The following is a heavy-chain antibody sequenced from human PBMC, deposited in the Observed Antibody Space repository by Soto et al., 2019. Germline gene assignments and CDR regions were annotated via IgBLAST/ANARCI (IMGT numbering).Heavy chain of an antibody. Sequence: PVESLKICCKGAGYSFAGYWITWVRQKPGKGLEWMGRIDRSDSQTYYRPSFRGHVTISVTKSITTVFLQLSSLSASDTATYYCARHIYDSDTGPNSRSYFDSWGQGTPVTVSS. V-gene: IGHV5-10-1*01. CDR3: ARHIYDSDTGPNSRSYFDS. CDR2: IDRSDSQT. CDR1: GYSFAGYW. J-gene: IGHJ4*02. D-gene: IGHD3-22*01.